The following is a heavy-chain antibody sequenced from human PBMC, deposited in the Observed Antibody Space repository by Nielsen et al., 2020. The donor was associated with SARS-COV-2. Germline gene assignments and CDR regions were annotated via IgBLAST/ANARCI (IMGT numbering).Heavy chain of an antibody. D-gene: IGHD5-24*01. Sequence: GGSLRLSCAASGFTFSTYGMHWVRQAPGKGLEWVAVISYDGSNKYYSDSVKGRFTISRDNSKNTLYLQMNSLRGEDMAVYYCAKARSREMATVGEFDYWGQGTLVTVSS. CDR1: GFTFSTYG. CDR2: ISYDGSNK. J-gene: IGHJ4*02. CDR3: AKARSREMATVGEFDY. V-gene: IGHV3-30*18.